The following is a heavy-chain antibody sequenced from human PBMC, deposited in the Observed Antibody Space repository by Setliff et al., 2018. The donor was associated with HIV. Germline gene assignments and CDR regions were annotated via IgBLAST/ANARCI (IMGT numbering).Heavy chain of an antibody. CDR1: GGSFSGYS. J-gene: IGHJ6*04. CDR2: MNHSEH. D-gene: IGHD3-3*01. CDR3: ARTITTFGVIGRGGRMHV. Sequence: PSETLSLTCAVYGGSFSGYSWTWIRQSPGKGLEWIGEMNHSEHYYNPTLKSRVTISMDTSKNQFSLELSSVTAADTALYYCARTITTFGVIGRGGRMHVWGKGTTVTVSS. V-gene: IGHV4-34*01.